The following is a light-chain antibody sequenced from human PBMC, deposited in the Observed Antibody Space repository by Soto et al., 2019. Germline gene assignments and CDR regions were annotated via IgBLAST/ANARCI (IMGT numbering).Light chain of an antibody. Sequence: EIVLTQSPGTLSLSPCERATLSYSASQSVSSSYLAWYQQKPGQAPRLLIYGASSRATGIPDRFSGSGSGTDFTLTISRLEPEDFAVYYCQQYGSIPWTFGQGTKVDIK. CDR2: GAS. CDR1: QSVSSSY. V-gene: IGKV3-20*01. J-gene: IGKJ1*01. CDR3: QQYGSIPWT.